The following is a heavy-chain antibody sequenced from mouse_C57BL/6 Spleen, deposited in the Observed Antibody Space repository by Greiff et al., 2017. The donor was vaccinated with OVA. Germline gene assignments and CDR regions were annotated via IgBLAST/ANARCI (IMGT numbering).Heavy chain of an antibody. D-gene: IGHD1-1*01. CDR3: ARQDGSSYVDAMDY. J-gene: IGHJ4*01. Sequence: QVQLKESGPELVKPGASVKISCKASGYAFSSSWMNWVKQRPGKGLEWIGRIYPGDGDTNYNGKFKGKATLTADKSSSTAYMQLSSLTSEDSAVYFCARQDGSSYVDAMDYWGQGTSVTVSS. CDR2: IYPGDGDT. V-gene: IGHV1-82*01. CDR1: GYAFSSSW.